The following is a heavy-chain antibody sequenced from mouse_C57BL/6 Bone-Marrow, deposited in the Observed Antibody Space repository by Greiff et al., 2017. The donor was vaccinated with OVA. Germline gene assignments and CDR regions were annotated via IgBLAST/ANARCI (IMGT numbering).Heavy chain of an antibody. CDR1: GYTFTSYW. D-gene: IGHD3-1*01. Sequence: QVQLKQPGAELVRPGSSVKLSCKASGYTFTSYWLHWVKQRPIQGLEWIGNIDPSDSETHYNQKFKDKDTLTVDKSSSTAYMQLSSLTSEDSAVYYCAREGVWAFFDYGGQGTTLTVSS. CDR3: AREGVWAFFDY. CDR2: IDPSDSET. J-gene: IGHJ2*01. V-gene: IGHV1-52*01.